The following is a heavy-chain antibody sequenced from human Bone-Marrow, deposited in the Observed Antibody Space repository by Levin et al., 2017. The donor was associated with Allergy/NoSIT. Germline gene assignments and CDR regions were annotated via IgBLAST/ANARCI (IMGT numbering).Heavy chain of an antibody. CDR3: ASGSGLRPQRFTYGMDV. J-gene: IGHJ6*02. Sequence: PSETLSLTCTVSGGSISSGPYSWTWIRQPPGKGLEWIGYIYYSGSTYYNPSLDSRATISVDRSKNQFSLNLSSVTAADTAVYYCASGSGLRPQRFTYGMDVWGQGTTVTVSS. CDR1: GGSISSGPYS. CDR2: IYYSGST. V-gene: IGHV4-30-2*01. D-gene: IGHD6-19*01.